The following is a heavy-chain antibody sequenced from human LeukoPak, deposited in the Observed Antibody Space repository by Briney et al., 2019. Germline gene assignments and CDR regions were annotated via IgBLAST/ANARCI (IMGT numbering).Heavy chain of an antibody. CDR1: GFTFSSYA. CDR3: AKPKTGITMLVVANFDY. Sequence: PGGSLRLSCAASGFTFSSYAMSWVRQAPGKGLEWVSAIIGSGGSTYYPDSVKGRFTTSRDNSKNTLYLQMNSLRAEDTAVYYCAKPKTGITMLVVANFDYWGQGTLVTVSS. D-gene: IGHD3-22*01. CDR2: IIGSGGST. J-gene: IGHJ4*02. V-gene: IGHV3-23*01.